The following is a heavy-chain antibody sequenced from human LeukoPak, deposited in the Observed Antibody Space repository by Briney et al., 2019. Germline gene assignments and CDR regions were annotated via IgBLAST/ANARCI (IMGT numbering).Heavy chain of an antibody. CDR3: ARDYYVSSGYIDY. J-gene: IGHJ4*02. Sequence: SVKVSCKASGGTFSSYAISWVRQAPGQGLEWMGRIIPIFGTANYAQKFQGRVTITTDESTSTAYMELSSLRSEDTAVYYCARDYYVSSGYIDYWGQGTLVTVSS. D-gene: IGHD3-22*01. CDR2: IIPIFGTA. CDR1: GGTFSSYA. V-gene: IGHV1-69*05.